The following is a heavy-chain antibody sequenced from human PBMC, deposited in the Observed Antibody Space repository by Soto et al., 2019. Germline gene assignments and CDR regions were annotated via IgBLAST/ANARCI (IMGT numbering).Heavy chain of an antibody. Sequence: EVQLVESGGGLVQPGGSLRLSCAASGFTVSSYWLQWVSQAPGKGLVWVSRINSDGSSASYAGSVKGRFTTSRDNAKNSFYLQMNSLRAEDTAVYYCALGVATAADWGQGTLVTGSS. D-gene: IGHD1-26*01. CDR1: GFTVSSYW. V-gene: IGHV3-74*01. J-gene: IGHJ4*02. CDR3: ALGVATAAD. CDR2: INSDGSSA.